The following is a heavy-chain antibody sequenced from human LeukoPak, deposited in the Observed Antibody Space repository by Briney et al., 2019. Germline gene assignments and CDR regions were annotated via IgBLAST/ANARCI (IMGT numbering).Heavy chain of an antibody. CDR1: GFTFSSYG. Sequence: PGRSLRLSCAASGFTFSSYGMHWVRQAPGKGLEWVAVIWYDGSNKYYADSVKGRFTMSRDNSKNTLYLQMNSLRAEDTAVYYCARNRLPDYYDSNYGMDVWGQGTTVTVSS. D-gene: IGHD3-22*01. CDR3: ARNRLPDYYDSNYGMDV. CDR2: IWYDGSNK. J-gene: IGHJ6*02. V-gene: IGHV3-33*01.